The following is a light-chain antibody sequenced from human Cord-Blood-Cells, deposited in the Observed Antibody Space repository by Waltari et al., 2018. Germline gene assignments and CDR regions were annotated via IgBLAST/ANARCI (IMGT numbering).Light chain of an antibody. CDR1: QSISSW. J-gene: IGKJ1*01. CDR2: YAP. CDR3: QQYNSYSRT. Sequence: DIQMTQSPSTLSASVGDRVTITCRASQSISSWLAWYQQKPGKAPKLLIYYAPSLESGVASRFSGSGSGTEFTLTISSLQPDDFATYYCQQYNSYSRTFGQGTKVEIK. V-gene: IGKV1-5*01.